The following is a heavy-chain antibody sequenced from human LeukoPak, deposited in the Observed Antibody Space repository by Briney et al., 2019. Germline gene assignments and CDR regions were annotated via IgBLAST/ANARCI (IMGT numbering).Heavy chain of an antibody. CDR1: GYTFTGYY. V-gene: IGHV1-2*06. Sequence: GASVKVSCKASGYTFTGYYMHWVRQAPGQGFEWMGRINPNSGGTNYAQKFQGRVTMTRDTSISTAYMELSRLRSDDTAVYYCARGYRTVGAIEYFQHWGQGTLVTVSS. CDR3: ARGYRTVGAIEYFQH. D-gene: IGHD1-26*01. J-gene: IGHJ1*01. CDR2: INPNSGGT.